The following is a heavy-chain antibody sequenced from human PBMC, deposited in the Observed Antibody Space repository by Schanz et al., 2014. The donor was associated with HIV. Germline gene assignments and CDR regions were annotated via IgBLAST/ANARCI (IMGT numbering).Heavy chain of an antibody. CDR1: GGTFNTLA. V-gene: IGHV1-69*01. CDR3: ARGLKDSSSSEAFHI. D-gene: IGHD6-6*01. J-gene: IGHJ3*02. CDR2: IIPIFATP. Sequence: QVQLVQSGTEVKKPGSSVRVSCKASGGTFNTLAFSWVRQAPGQGLEWMGGIIPIFATPNYAQKFQGRVTITADESTSTAYMELSSLRSDDTAMYYCARGLKDSSSSEAFHIWGQGTMVTVSS.